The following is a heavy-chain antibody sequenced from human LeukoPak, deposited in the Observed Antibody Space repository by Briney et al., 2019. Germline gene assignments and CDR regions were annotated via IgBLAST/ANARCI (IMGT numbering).Heavy chain of an antibody. D-gene: IGHD6-13*01. CDR1: GGSISSYY. V-gene: IGHV4-59*08. CDR3: ARLRIAAAWSPDYFDY. Sequence: PSETLSLTCTVSGGSISSYYWSWTRQPPGKGLEWIGYIYYSGSTNYSPSLKSRVTISVDTSKNPFSLKLSSVTAADTAMYYCARLRIAAAWSPDYFDYWGQGTLVTVSS. J-gene: IGHJ4*02. CDR2: IYYSGST.